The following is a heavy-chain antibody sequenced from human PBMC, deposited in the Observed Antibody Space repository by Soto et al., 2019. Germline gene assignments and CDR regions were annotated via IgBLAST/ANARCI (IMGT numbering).Heavy chain of an antibody. CDR2: IYYSGST. V-gene: IGHV4-59*01. J-gene: IGHJ4*02. CDR1: GGSISSYY. CDR3: ARVSTGGQRLDY. D-gene: IGHD6-25*01. Sequence: QVQLQESGPGLVKPSETLSLTCTVSGGSISSYYWSWIRQPPGKGLEWIGYIYYSGSTNYNPSLKSRVTISVDTSNNQFSLKLSSVTAADTAVDYWARVSTGGQRLDYWGQGTLVTVSS.